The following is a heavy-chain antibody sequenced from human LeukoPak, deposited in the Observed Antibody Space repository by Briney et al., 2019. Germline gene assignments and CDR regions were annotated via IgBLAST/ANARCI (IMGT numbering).Heavy chain of an antibody. CDR1: GFTFSSYS. CDR3: ATEIIAGANAWFDP. J-gene: IGHJ5*02. D-gene: IGHD1-26*01. Sequence: GGSLRLSCAASGFTFSSYSMNWVRQAPGKGLEWVSSISSSSSSYIYYADSVKGRFTISRDNAKNSLYLQMNSQRAEDTAVYYCATEIIAGANAWFDPWGQGTLVTVSS. V-gene: IGHV3-21*01. CDR2: ISSSSSSYI.